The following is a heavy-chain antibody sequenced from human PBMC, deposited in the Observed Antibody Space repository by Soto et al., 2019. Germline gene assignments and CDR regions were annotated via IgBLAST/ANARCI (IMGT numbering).Heavy chain of an antibody. CDR3: ATVYGYCYYARDV. J-gene: IGHJ6*02. CDR1: GFTFSSYA. D-gene: IGHD4-17*01. V-gene: IGHV3-30-3*01. CDR2: ISYDGSKE. Sequence: QVQLVESGVGVVQPGRSLRLSCAASGFTFSSYAMHWVRQAPGKGLERVAIISYDGSKEIYANSVKGRFTISRDNSKNALDLQMNSLRAEDTADYYFATVYGYCYYARDVWGQGTTVTVSS.